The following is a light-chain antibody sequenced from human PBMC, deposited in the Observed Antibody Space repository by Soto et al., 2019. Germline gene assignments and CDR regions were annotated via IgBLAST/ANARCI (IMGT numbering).Light chain of an antibody. CDR1: SSDVGGYNY. V-gene: IGLV2-14*01. CDR3: SSYTSSSIDDV. CDR2: EVS. Sequence: QSALTQPASVSGSPGQSITISCTGTSSDVGGYNYVSWYQQHPGKAPKLMIYEVSNRPSGVSNRFSGSKSGNTASLTISGLQAEDEADYYCSSYTSSSIDDVFGTGTKLIVL. J-gene: IGLJ1*01.